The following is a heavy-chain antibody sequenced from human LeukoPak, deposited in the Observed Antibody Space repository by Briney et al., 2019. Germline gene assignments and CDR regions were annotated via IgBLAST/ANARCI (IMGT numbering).Heavy chain of an antibody. V-gene: IGHV3-23*01. CDR1: GFTFSSYA. Sequence: GASLRLSCAASGFTFSSYAMSWVRQAPGKGLEWVSAIRGSGGSTYYADSVKGRFTISRDNSKNTLYLQMNSLRAEDTAVYYCAKDPELRYFDWSPFYYFDYWGQGTLVTVSS. D-gene: IGHD3-9*01. CDR2: IRGSGGST. CDR3: AKDPELRYFDWSPFYYFDY. J-gene: IGHJ4*02.